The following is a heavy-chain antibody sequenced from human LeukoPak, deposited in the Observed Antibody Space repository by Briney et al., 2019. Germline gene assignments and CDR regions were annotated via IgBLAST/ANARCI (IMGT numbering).Heavy chain of an antibody. CDR1: GGSFSGYY. D-gene: IGHD6-19*01. Sequence: PSXTLSLTCAVSGGSFSGYYWSWIRQPPGKGEEWIGEINNSGSTNYTPSLHSRVTISLDTSKNHFSLKLSSVTAPDTAVYYCAPRRYSSGWWRDAFDIWGQGTMVTVSS. J-gene: IGHJ3*02. CDR2: INNSGST. CDR3: APRRYSSGWWRDAFDI. V-gene: IGHV4-34*01.